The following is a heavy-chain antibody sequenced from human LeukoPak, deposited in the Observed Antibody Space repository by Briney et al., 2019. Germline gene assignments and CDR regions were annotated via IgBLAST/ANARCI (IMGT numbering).Heavy chain of an antibody. J-gene: IGHJ3*02. CDR3: VRGGQGDGQGADEAFDI. CDR1: GDSVFSNSS. Sequence: SQTLSLTCAISGDSVFSNSSWNWIRQSPSRGLEWLGRTYYRSKWYNDYVVSVKSRININPDTSKNHFSLQLSSVTPEDTAVYYCVRGGQGDGQGADEAFDIWGQGTMVTVS. D-gene: IGHD5-24*01. CDR2: TYYRSKWYN. V-gene: IGHV6-1*01.